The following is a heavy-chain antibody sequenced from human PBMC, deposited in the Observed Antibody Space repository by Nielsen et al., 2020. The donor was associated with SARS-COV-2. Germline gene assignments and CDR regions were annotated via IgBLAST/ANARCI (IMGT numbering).Heavy chain of an antibody. Sequence: GGSLRLSCAASGLTFSNYPMSWVRQAPGKGLEWVSAISNSGSDTYYADSVKGRLTVSRDNSKNTVYLQLSSLRVEDTAVYYCAKEIPVGVEFDFWGQGTLVAVSS. CDR3: AKEIPVGVEFDF. D-gene: IGHD1-26*01. V-gene: IGHV3-23*01. CDR1: GLTFSNYP. CDR2: ISNSGSDT. J-gene: IGHJ4*02.